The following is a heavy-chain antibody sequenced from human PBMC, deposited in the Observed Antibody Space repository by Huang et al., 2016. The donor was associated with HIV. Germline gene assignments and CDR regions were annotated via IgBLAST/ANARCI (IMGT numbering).Heavy chain of an antibody. V-gene: IGHV1-69*01. J-gene: IGHJ6*02. CDR2: IIPFFGTA. CDR3: ARGRTRSSLYDSYYGLDV. CDR1: GGTFSTDA. Sequence: QVQLVQSGAEVKKPGSSVKVSCKASGGTFSTDALSWVRRAPGQGLAWMGVIIPFFGTANYAEKFHGTVTITAYEVTSTAYMELGSLRSEDTALYYCARGRTRSSLYDSYYGLDVWGQGTTVTVSS. D-gene: IGHD6-6*01.